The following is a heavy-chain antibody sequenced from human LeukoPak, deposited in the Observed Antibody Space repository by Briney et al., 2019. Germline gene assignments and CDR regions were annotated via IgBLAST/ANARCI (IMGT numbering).Heavy chain of an antibody. V-gene: IGHV3-21*01. D-gene: IGHD6-13*01. CDR2: ISSSSSYI. CDR1: GFTFSSYS. Sequence: GGSLRLSCAASGFTFSSYSMNWVRQAPGKGLEWVSSISSSSSYIYYADSMKGRFTISRDNAKNSLYLQMNSLRAEDTAVYYCARGPKAGYFDYWGQGTLVTVSS. J-gene: IGHJ4*02. CDR3: ARGPKAGYFDY.